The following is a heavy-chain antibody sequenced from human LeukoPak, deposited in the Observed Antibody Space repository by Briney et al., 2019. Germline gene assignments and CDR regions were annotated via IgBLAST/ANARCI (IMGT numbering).Heavy chain of an antibody. CDR2: IRYDGSNK. CDR3: AKAAKIPSYGDYPPDY. Sequence: GGSLRLSCAASGFTFSSYGMHWVRQAPGKGLEWVAFIRYDGSNKYYADSVKGRFTISRDNSKNTLYLQMNSLRAEDTAVYYCAKAAKIPSYGDYPPDYWGQGTLVTVSS. V-gene: IGHV3-30*02. CDR1: GFTFSSYG. D-gene: IGHD4-17*01. J-gene: IGHJ4*02.